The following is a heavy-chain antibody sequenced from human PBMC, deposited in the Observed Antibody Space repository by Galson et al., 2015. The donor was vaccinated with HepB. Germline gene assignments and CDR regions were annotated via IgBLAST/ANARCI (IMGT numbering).Heavy chain of an antibody. Sequence: SVKVSCKASGYTFTSYGISWVRQAPGQGLEWMGWISAYHGNTNYAQKLQGRVTMTTDTSTSTAYMELRSLRSDDTAVYYCARGGRSYYGSGSNFDYGGQGTLVTVSS. D-gene: IGHD3-10*01. CDR1: GYTFTSYG. CDR3: ARGGRSYYGSGSNFDY. CDR2: ISAYHGNT. J-gene: IGHJ4*02. V-gene: IGHV1-18*01.